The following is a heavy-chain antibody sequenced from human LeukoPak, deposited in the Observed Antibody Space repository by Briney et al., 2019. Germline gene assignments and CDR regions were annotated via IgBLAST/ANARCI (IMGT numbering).Heavy chain of an antibody. CDR1: GGSISSSNW. J-gene: IGHJ5*02. Sequence: SETLSLTCAVSGGSISSSNWWSWVRQPPGKGLEWIGEIYHSGSTNYNPSLKSRVTISVDKSKNQFSLKLSSVTAADTAVYYCARRAYYYGSGSYYNWFDPWGQGTLVTVSS. CDR3: ARRAYYYGSGSYYNWFDP. CDR2: IYHSGST. V-gene: IGHV4-4*02. D-gene: IGHD3-10*01.